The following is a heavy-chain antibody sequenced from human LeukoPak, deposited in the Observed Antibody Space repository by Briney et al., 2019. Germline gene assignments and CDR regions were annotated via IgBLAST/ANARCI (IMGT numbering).Heavy chain of an antibody. Sequence: PGGSLRLSCAASGFTFDDYTMHWVRRAPGKGLEWVSLISWDGGSTYYADSVKGRFTISRGNSKNSLYLQMNSLRTEDTALYYCAKDVSVADDYYYYGMDVWGQGTTVTVSS. CDR3: AKDVSVADDYYYYGMDV. CDR1: GFTFDDYT. D-gene: IGHD6-19*01. CDR2: ISWDGGST. V-gene: IGHV3-43*01. J-gene: IGHJ6*02.